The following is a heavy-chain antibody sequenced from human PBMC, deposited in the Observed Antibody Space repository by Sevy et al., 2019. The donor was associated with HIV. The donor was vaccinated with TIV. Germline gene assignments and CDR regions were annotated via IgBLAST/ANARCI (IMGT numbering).Heavy chain of an antibody. D-gene: IGHD3-10*01. V-gene: IGHV3-33*01. Sequence: GGSLRLSCAASGFNFSIYGTHWVRQAPGKGLEWVALIYFHGSIKYYVDSVKGRFTISRDNSKNTLYLQMNSLRVEDTAVYYCVRGRDYGNFDYWGQGTLVTVSS. CDR1: GFNFSIYG. CDR3: VRGRDYGNFDY. J-gene: IGHJ4*02. CDR2: IYFHGSIK.